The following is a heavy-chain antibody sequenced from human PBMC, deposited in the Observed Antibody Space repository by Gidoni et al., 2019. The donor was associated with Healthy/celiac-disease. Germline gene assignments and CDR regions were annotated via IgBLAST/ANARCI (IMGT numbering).Heavy chain of an antibody. CDR3: ARGLPKGVDY. Sequence: QVQLQQWGAGLLKPSETLSLTCAVYGGSFSGYYWSWIRQPPGKGLEWIGEINHSGSTNYNPSLKSRVTISVDTSKNQFSLKLSSVTAADTAVYYCARGLPKGVDYWGQGTLVTVSS. J-gene: IGHJ4*02. CDR2: INHSGST. CDR1: GGSFSGYY. V-gene: IGHV4-34*01.